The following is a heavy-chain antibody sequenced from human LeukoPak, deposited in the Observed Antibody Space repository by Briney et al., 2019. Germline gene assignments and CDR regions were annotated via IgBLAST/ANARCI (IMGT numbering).Heavy chain of an antibody. CDR1: GGSISSYY. CDR3: ARHSGRAVSQSSFDY. Sequence: PSETLSLTCTVSGGSISSYYWSWIRQPPGKGLEWIGYIYYSGSTNYNPSLKSRVTISVDTSKNQFSLKVSSMTAADTAIYYCARHSGRAVSQSSFDYWGQGTLVTVSS. D-gene: IGHD2-15*01. V-gene: IGHV4-59*01. J-gene: IGHJ4*02. CDR2: IYYSGST.